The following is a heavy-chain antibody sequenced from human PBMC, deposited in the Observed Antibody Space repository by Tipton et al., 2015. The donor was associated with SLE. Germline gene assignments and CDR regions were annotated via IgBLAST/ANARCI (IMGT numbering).Heavy chain of an antibody. CDR1: GGSISSGGYY. CDR2: IYYSGST. J-gene: IGHJ4*02. CDR3: ARREIAAAVYFDY. V-gene: IGHV4-31*03. D-gene: IGHD6-13*01. Sequence: TLSLTCTVSGGSISSGGYYWSWISQHPGRGLEWIGYIYYSGSTYYNPSLKSRVTISVDTSKNQFSLKLSSVTAADTAVYYCARREIAAAVYFDYWGQGTLVTVSS.